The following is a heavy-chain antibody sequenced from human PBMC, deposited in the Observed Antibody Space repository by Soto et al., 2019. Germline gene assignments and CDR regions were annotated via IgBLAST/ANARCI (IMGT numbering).Heavy chain of an antibody. CDR2: THYSGST. D-gene: IGHD4-17*01. CDR1: GGSISSYY. J-gene: IGHJ4*02. V-gene: IGHV4-59*08. Sequence: QVQLQESGPGLVKPSETLSLTCTVSGGSISSYYRRWIRQPPGKGLEWIGSTHYSGSTNYNPSLKSRVTISVDTSKNQFSLRLSSGTAADTAVYYCARHETRHGDYDYWGQGTLVTVSS. CDR3: ARHETRHGDYDY.